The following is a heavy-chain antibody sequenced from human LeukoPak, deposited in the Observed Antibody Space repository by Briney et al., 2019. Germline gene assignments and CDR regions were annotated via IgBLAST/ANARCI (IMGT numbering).Heavy chain of an antibody. V-gene: IGHV3-13*01. CDR3: ARGSGSSGYYLDY. CDR2: IGTAGDT. Sequence: GGSLRLSCAASGFTFSSYDVHWVRQATGKGLEWVSAIGTAGDTYYPGSVKGRFTISRENAKNSLYLQMNSLRAGDTAVYYCARGSGSSGYYLDYWGQGTLVTVSS. J-gene: IGHJ4*02. CDR1: GFTFSSYD. D-gene: IGHD3-22*01.